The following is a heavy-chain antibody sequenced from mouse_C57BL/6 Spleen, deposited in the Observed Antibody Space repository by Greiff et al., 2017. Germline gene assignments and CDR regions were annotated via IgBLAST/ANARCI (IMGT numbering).Heavy chain of an antibody. CDR2: IWTGGGT. J-gene: IGHJ1*03. CDR1: GFSLTSYA. CDR3: ARRGLYGYDVGWYFDV. Sequence: VKLQESGPGLVAPSQSLSITCTVSGFSLTSYAISWVRQPPGKGLEWLGVIWTGGGTNYNSALKSRLSISKDNSKSQVFLKMNSLQTDDTARYYCARRGLYGYDVGWYFDVWGTGTTVTVSS. D-gene: IGHD2-2*01. V-gene: IGHV2-9-1*01.